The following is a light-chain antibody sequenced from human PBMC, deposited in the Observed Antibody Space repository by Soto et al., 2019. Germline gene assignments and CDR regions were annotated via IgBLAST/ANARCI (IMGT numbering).Light chain of an antibody. V-gene: IGLV2-14*01. CDR3: TSYTTSSTHGV. Sequence: QSALTPPASVSGSPGQSITISCTGTSSDVGGYNYVSWYQQHPDKAPKLMIYEVSNRPSGVSNRFSGSKSGNTASLTISGLQAEDEADYYCTSYTTSSTHGVFGGGTKLTVL. J-gene: IGLJ3*02. CDR1: SSDVGGYNY. CDR2: EVS.